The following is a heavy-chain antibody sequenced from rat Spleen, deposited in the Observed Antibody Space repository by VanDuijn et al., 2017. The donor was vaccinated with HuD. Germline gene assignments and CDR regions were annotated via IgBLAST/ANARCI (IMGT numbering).Heavy chain of an antibody. CDR1: GFSLTSYT. V-gene: IGHV2-6*01. CDR3: TRDRGYSSYIFDY. Sequence: QVQLKESGPGLVQPSQILSLTCTVSGFSLTSYTVSWVRQPPGKGLEWIAAISSGGSTYYNSPLKSRLSISRDTSQNQVFLKMNSLQTDDTGTYYCTRDRGYSSYIFDYWGQGVMVTVSS. CDR2: ISSGGST. J-gene: IGHJ2*01. D-gene: IGHD1-2*01.